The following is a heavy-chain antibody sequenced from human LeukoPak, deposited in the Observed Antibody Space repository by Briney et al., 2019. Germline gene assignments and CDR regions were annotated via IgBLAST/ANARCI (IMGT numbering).Heavy chain of an antibody. CDR1: GGSVSSSIYY. D-gene: IGHD3-9*01. CDR2: IYYSGST. V-gene: IGHV4-39*01. CDR3: ASRNDILTGYVFDF. J-gene: IGHJ4*02. Sequence: SETLSLTCTVSGGSVSSSIYYWGWIRQPPGKGLEWIGSIYYSGSTSYNPSLKSRVTISVDTSKNQFSLKLTSVTAADTAVSYCASRNDILTGYVFDFWGQGTLVTVSS.